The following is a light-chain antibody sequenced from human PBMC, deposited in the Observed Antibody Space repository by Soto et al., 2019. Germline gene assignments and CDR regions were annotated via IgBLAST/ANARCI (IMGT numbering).Light chain of an antibody. Sequence: DLQLTQSPSFLSASVGDRVTITCRASQGISSYLAWYQQKPGKAPKLLIYAASTLQSGVPSRLSGSGSGTEFTLTISSLQPEDFATYYCQQLNSYPLTFGPGTKVDIK. CDR3: QQLNSYPLT. V-gene: IGKV1-9*01. CDR2: AAS. J-gene: IGKJ3*01. CDR1: QGISSY.